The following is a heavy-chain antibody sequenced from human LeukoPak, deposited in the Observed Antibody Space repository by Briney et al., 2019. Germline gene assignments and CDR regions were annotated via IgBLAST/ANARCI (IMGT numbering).Heavy chain of an antibody. CDR3: TRWDFDWLRPFDP. J-gene: IGHJ5*02. Sequence: GGSLKLSCAASGFTFSGSAMHWVRQASGKGLEWVGRIRSKANSYATAYAASVKGRFTISRDDSKNTAYLQMNSLKTEDTAVYYCTRWDFDWLRPFDPWGQGTLVTVSS. CDR1: GFTFSGSA. V-gene: IGHV3-73*01. CDR2: IRSKANSYAT. D-gene: IGHD3-9*01.